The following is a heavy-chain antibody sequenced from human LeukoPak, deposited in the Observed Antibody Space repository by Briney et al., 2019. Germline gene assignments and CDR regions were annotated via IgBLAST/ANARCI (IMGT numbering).Heavy chain of an antibody. V-gene: IGHV4-31*03. J-gene: IGHJ4*02. D-gene: IGHD6-13*01. Sequence: KPSETLSLTCTVSGGSISSGGYYWSWIRQHPGKGLEWIGYIYYSGSTYYNPSLKSRVTISVDTSKNQFSLKLSSVTAADTAVYYCARAWAAAGTFADHFDYWGQGTLVTVSS. CDR1: GGSISSGGYY. CDR3: ARAWAAAGTFADHFDY. CDR2: IYYSGST.